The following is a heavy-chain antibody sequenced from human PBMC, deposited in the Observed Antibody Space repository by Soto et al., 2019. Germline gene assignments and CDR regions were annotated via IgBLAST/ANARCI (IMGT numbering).Heavy chain of an antibody. Sequence: ASVKASCKASGYTFTSYGISWVRQAPGQGLEWMGWISAYNGNTNYAQKLQGRVTMTTDTSTSTAYMELRSLRSDDTAVYYCALTTVVKDYFDYWGQGTLVTVSS. D-gene: IGHD4-17*01. CDR3: ALTTVVKDYFDY. CDR1: GYTFTSYG. J-gene: IGHJ4*02. V-gene: IGHV1-18*01. CDR2: ISAYNGNT.